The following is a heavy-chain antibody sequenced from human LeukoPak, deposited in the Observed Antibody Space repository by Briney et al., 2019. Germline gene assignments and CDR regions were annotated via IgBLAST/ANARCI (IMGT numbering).Heavy chain of an antibody. Sequence: PGGSLRLSCAASGFTFSNYAMNWVRQAPGKGLEWVSSISSTSSYIYYADSVKGRFTISRDNAKNSLFLQMNSLRAEDTAVYYCARELMGLTMIVVVNPIDYWGQGTLVTVSS. CDR2: ISSTSSYI. D-gene: IGHD3-22*01. J-gene: IGHJ4*02. CDR3: ARELMGLTMIVVVNPIDY. CDR1: GFTFSNYA. V-gene: IGHV3-21*01.